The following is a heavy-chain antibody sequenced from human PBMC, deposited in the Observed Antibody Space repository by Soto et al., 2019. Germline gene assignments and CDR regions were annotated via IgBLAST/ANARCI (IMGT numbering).Heavy chain of an antibody. J-gene: IGHJ1*01. CDR3: ARLRASNYEAYQH. D-gene: IGHD4-4*01. Sequence: QVQLVQSGAEVKKPGSSVKVSSKASGGTFSTYPISWVRQAPGQGLEWMGGINPIFGTANYAQKLQGRVTITADESTTTAYMQLSSLRSDDTAVYYCARLRASNYEAYQHSGQGTLVTVSS. V-gene: IGHV1-69*12. CDR2: INPIFGTA. CDR1: GGTFSTYP.